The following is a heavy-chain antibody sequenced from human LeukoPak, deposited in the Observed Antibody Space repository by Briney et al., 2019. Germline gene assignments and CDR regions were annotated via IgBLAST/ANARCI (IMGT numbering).Heavy chain of an antibody. CDR3: ARDSSPSLVGATVFDY. J-gene: IGHJ4*02. D-gene: IGHD1-26*01. CDR1: GYTFTSYY. Sequence: ASVKISCKASGYTFTSYYMHWVRQAPGQGLEWMGIINPSGGSTSYAQKFQGRVTMTRDTSTSTVYMELSSLRSEDTAVYYCARDSSPSLVGATVFDYWGQGTLVTVSS. V-gene: IGHV1-46*01. CDR2: INPSGGST.